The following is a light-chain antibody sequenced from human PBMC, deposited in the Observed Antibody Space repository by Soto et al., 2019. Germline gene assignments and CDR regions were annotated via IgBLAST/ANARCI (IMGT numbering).Light chain of an antibody. CDR3: QQYNNCPIT. J-gene: IGKJ5*01. CDR2: GAS. CDR1: QSVSSN. Sequence: EIVMTQSPATLSVSPGERATLSCRASQSVSSNLAWYQKKPGQAPRLLIYGASTRATGIPARFSGSGSGTEFTLTISSLQSEDFAVYYCQQYNNCPITFGQGTRLEIK. V-gene: IGKV3-15*01.